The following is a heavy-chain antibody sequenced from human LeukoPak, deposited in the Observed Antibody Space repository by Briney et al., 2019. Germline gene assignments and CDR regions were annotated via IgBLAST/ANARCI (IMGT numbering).Heavy chain of an antibody. V-gene: IGHV1-18*01. J-gene: IGHJ5*02. Sequence: AASVKLSCKASGYTFTSYGISWVRQAPGQGLEWMGWISAYNGNTNYAQKPQGRVTMTTDTCTSTAYMELRSPRSDDTAVYYCASAEFGSSWYWLDPWGQGTLVTVSS. CDR1: GYTFTSYG. CDR3: ASAEFGSSWYWLDP. CDR2: ISAYNGNT. D-gene: IGHD6-13*01.